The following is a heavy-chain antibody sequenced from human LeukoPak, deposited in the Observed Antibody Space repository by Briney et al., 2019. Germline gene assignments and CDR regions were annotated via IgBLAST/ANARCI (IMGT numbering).Heavy chain of an antibody. D-gene: IGHD3-22*01. V-gene: IGHV3-7*01. Sequence: GGSLRLSCAASGFTFSSYWMSWVRQAPGKGLEWVANIKQDGSEKYYVDSVKGRFTISRDNSKNTLYLQMNSLRAEDTAVYYCARERGDYYDSSGYYYWGQGTLVTVSS. CDR2: IKQDGSEK. J-gene: IGHJ4*02. CDR3: ARERGDYYDSSGYYY. CDR1: GFTFSSYW.